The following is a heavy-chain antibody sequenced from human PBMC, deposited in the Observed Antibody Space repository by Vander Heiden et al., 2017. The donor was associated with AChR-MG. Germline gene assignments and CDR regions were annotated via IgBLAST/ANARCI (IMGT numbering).Heavy chain of an antibody. CDR3: AHRGGSYLRFRVYFDY. J-gene: IGHJ4*02. D-gene: IGHD1-26*01. CDR1: GFSLSTSGVG. V-gene: IGHV2-5*01. Sequence: QITLKESGPTLVKPTQTLTLTCTFSGFSLSTSGVGVGWIRQPPGKALEWLALIYWNDDKRYSPSLKSRLTITKDTSKNQVVLTMTNMDPVDTATYYCAHRGGSYLRFRVYFDYWGQGTLVTVSS. CDR2: IYWNDDK.